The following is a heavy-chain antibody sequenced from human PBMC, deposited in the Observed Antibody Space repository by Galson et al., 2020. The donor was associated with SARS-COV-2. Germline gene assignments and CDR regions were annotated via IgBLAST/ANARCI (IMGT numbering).Heavy chain of an antibody. Sequence: GGSLRLSCAASGFTFSSYAMHWVRQAPGKGLEWVAVISYDGSNKYYADSVKGRFTISRDNSKNTLYLQMNSLRAEDTAVYYCARDERYSYGYGAYYYYGMDVWGKGTTVTVSS. D-gene: IGHD5-18*01. CDR2: ISYDGSNK. V-gene: IGHV3-30*04. CDR3: ARDERYSYGYGAYYYYGMDV. J-gene: IGHJ6*04. CDR1: GFTFSSYA.